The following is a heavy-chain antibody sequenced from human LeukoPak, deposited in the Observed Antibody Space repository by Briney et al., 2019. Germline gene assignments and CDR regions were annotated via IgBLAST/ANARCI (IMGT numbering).Heavy chain of an antibody. V-gene: IGHV4-59*12. CDR2: IYYSGST. Sequence: SETLSLTCTVSGGSISSYYWSWIRQPPGKGLEWIGYIYYSGSTNYNPSLKSRVTISVDKSKNQFSLRLSSVTAADTAVYYCASPRAERSTWYAVDYWGQGTLVTVSA. CDR3: ASPRAERSTWYAVDY. J-gene: IGHJ4*02. D-gene: IGHD6-13*01. CDR1: GGSISSYY.